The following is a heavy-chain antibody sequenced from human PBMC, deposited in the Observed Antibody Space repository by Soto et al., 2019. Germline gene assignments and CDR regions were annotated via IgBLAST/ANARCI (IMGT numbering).Heavy chain of an antibody. V-gene: IGHV4-39*01. J-gene: IGHJ4*02. CDR2: IYYSGST. Sequence: NPSETLSLTCTVSGGSIRSSTYYWGWIRQPPGKGLEWIGSIYYSGSTHYNPSLKSRVTMSVDTSTNQFSLKLNSVTAADTAVYYFTRHEGGAAADRPLDYWGQGTLVTVSS. D-gene: IGHD6-13*01. CDR3: TRHEGGAAADRPLDY. CDR1: GGSIRSSTYY.